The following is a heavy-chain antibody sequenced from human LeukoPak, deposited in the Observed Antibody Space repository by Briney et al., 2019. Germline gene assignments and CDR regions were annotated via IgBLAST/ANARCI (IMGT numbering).Heavy chain of an antibody. CDR3: ARSPESDSGDYYFDY. J-gene: IGHJ4*02. V-gene: IGHV4-59*12. CDR2: IYYSGST. CDR1: GGSISSYY. Sequence: SETLSLTCTVSGGSISSYYWSWIRQPPGKGLEWIGYIYYSGSTNYNPSLKSRVTISVDKSKNQFSLKLSSVTAADTAVYYCARSPESDSGDYYFDYWGQGTLVTVSS. D-gene: IGHD2-21*01.